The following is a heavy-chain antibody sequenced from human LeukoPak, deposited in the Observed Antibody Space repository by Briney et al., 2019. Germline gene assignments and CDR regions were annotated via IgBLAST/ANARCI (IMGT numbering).Heavy chain of an antibody. J-gene: IGHJ4*02. CDR3: AKDSGSYRYYFDY. D-gene: IGHD1-26*01. V-gene: IGHV3-23*01. CDR2: ISGSGTGT. CDR1: GFTFSSYG. Sequence: PGGSLRLSCAASGFTFSSYGMSWVRQAPGKGLEWVSAISGSGTGTYYADSVKGRFTISRDNSKNTLYLQMNSLRAEDTAVYYCAKDSGSYRYYFDYWGQGTLVTVSS.